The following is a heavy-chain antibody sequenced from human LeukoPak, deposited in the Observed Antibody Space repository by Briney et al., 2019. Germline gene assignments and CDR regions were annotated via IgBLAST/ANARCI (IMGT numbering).Heavy chain of an antibody. Sequence: GGSLRLSCAASGFTFSSYSMNWVRQAPGKGLEWVSSFGTRSTSVYHAGSVKGRFAISRDNAKNSLYLQMNSLRAEDTALYYCAREVSEGFDFWGQGTLVTVSS. J-gene: IGHJ4*02. CDR2: FGTRSTSV. CDR3: AREVSEGFDF. V-gene: IGHV3-21*01. CDR1: GFTFSSYS. D-gene: IGHD3-22*01.